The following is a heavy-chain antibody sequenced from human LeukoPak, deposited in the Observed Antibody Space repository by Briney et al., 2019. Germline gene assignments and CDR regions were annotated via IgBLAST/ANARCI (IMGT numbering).Heavy chain of an antibody. D-gene: IGHD4-23*01. CDR2: IYSGGST. J-gene: IGHJ4*02. CDR3: AREDDYGGNFDY. V-gene: IGHV3-66*02. Sequence: GGSLRLSCAASGFTVSSNYMSWVRRAPGKGLEWVSVIYSGGSTYYADSVKGRFTISRDNSKNTLYLQMNSLRAEDTAVYYCAREDDYGGNFDYWGQGTLVTVSS. CDR1: GFTVSSNY.